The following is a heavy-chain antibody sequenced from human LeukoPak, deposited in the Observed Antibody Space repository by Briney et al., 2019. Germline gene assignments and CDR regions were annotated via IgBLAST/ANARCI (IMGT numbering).Heavy chain of an antibody. CDR3: ARRVNSGPYWYFDL. J-gene: IGHJ2*01. CDR2: IYPGDSDT. V-gene: IGHV5-51*01. CDR1: GYTFTNYW. Sequence: GESLKISCKGSGYTFTNYWIGWVRQMPEKGLEWMGLIYPGDSDTKYSPSFQGQVTISADKSISTAYLQWSSLKASDTAMYYCARRVNSGPYWYFDLWGHGTLVTVSS. D-gene: IGHD6-19*01.